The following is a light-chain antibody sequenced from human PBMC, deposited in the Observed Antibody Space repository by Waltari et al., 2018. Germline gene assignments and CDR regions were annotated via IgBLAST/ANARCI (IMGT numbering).Light chain of an antibody. CDR2: ATS. V-gene: IGKV4-1*01. CDR3: HQYYTYPLT. Sequence: DLVITQYPDSLAVSLGETATINCQSSQSVFYTARNKNYLSWYQQKPGQPTKLLIYATSTRESGVPDRFSGSGSGTDSTLTISSLQAEDVAVYFCHQYYTYPLTFGGGTKVEIK. CDR1: QSVFYTARNKNY. J-gene: IGKJ4*01.